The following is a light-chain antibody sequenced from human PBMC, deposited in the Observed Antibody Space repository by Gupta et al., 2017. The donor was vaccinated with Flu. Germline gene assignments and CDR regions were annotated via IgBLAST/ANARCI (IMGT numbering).Light chain of an antibody. V-gene: IGLV1-47*01. CDR3: AAWDDSLSGGV. Sequence: QSVLTQPPSASGTPGQRVTISCSGSSSNIGSNYVYWYQQLPGTAPKLLIERNNQRPSGVPDRFSGSKSGTSASLAISGLRSEDEAEYYCAAWDDSLSGGVFGGGTKLTVL. J-gene: IGLJ3*02. CDR1: SSNIGSNY. CDR2: RNN.